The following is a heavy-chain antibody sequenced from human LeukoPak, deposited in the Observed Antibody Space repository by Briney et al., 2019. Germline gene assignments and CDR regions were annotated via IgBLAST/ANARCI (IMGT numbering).Heavy chain of an antibody. J-gene: IGHJ3*02. V-gene: IGHV4-4*07. CDR3: ARVGRYSRKYAFDI. CDR1: GGSISSYY. D-gene: IGHD6-13*01. Sequence: SETLSLTCTVSGGSISSYYWSWIRQPAGKGLEWIGRIYTSGSTNYNPSLKSRVTVSVDTSKNQFSLKLSSVTAADTAVYYCARVGRYSRKYAFDIWGQGTMVTVSS. CDR2: IYTSGST.